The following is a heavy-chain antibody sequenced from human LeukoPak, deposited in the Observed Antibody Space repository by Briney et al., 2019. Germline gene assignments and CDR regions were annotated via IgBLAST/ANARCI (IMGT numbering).Heavy chain of an antibody. CDR1: GYTLTELS. Sequence: AASVKVSCTVSGYTLTELSMHWVRQAPGKGLEWMGGFDPEDGETIYAQKFQGRVTMTEDTSTDTAYMELSSLRSEDTAVYYCATDQGHPGYFDYWGQGTMVTVSS. CDR2: FDPEDGET. J-gene: IGHJ4*03. CDR3: ATDQGHPGYFDY. V-gene: IGHV1-24*01.